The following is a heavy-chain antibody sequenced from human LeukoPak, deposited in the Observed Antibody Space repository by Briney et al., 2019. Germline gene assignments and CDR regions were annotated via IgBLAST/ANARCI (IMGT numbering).Heavy chain of an antibody. Sequence: PSETLSLTCSVSGGSVSSYYWSWIRQSPGKGLEWIGYIHNSGRTNYNPSLKSRVTGFVDTSKNQFSLKLSSVTAADTAVYYCARGQQQAFDYWGQGTLVTVSS. CDR2: IHNSGRT. CDR3: ARGQQQAFDY. CDR1: GGSVSSYY. V-gene: IGHV4-4*08. D-gene: IGHD6-13*01. J-gene: IGHJ4*02.